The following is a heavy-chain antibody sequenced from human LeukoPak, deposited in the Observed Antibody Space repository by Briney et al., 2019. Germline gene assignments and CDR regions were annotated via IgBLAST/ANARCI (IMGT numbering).Heavy chain of an antibody. D-gene: IGHD6-13*01. CDR2: IYTSGST. V-gene: IGHV4-61*02. CDR3: ARGTGIAAAGDDLPWSPNPDDYYYYYMDV. Sequence: PSETLSLTCTVSGGSISSGTYYWSWIRQPAGKGLEWIGRIYTSGSTNYNPSLKSRVTISVDTSKNQFSLKLSSVTAADTAVYYCARGTGIAAAGDDLPWSPNPDDYYYYYMDVWGKGTTVIISS. J-gene: IGHJ6*03. CDR1: GGSISSGTYY.